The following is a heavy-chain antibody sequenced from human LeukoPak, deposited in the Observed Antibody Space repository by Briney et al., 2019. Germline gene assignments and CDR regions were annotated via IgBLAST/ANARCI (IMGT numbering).Heavy chain of an antibody. CDR3: AVMTATYFDY. CDR2: IYYSGST. CDR1: GGSISNYY. J-gene: IGHJ4*02. D-gene: IGHD2-21*02. V-gene: IGHV4-59*12. Sequence: SETLSLTCTVSGGSISNYYWSWIRQPPGKGLEWIGYIYYSGSTNYNPSLKSRVTISVDTSKNQFSLKLSSVTAADTAVYYCAVMTATYFDYWGQGTLVTVSS.